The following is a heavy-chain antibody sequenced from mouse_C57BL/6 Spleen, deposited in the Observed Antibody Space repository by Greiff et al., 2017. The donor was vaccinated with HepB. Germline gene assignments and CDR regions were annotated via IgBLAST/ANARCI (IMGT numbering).Heavy chain of an antibody. V-gene: IGHV3-6*01. CDR1: GYSITSGYY. CDR3: ARDYDSSY. J-gene: IGHJ3*01. Sequence: VQLQESGPGLVKPSQSLSLTCSVTGYSITSGYYWNWIRQFPGNKLEWMGYISYDGSNNYNPSLKNRISITRDTSKNQFFLKLNSVTTEDTATYYCARDYDSSYWGQGTLVTVSA. CDR2: ISYDGSN. D-gene: IGHD2-12*01.